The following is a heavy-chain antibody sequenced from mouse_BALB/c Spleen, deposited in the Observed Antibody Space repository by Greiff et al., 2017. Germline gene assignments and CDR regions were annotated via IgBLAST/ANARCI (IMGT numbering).Heavy chain of an antibody. CDR2: ISSGSSTI. J-gene: IGHJ2*01. Sequence: EVKVVESGGDLVKPGGSLKLSCAASGFTFSSFGMHWVRQAPEKGLEWVAYISSGSSTIYYADTVKGRFTISRDNPKNTLFLQMTSLRSEDTAMYYCARESSTLYYFDYWGQGTTLTVAS. CDR3: ARESSTLYYFDY. CDR1: GFTFSSFG. V-gene: IGHV5-17*02. D-gene: IGHD4-1*02.